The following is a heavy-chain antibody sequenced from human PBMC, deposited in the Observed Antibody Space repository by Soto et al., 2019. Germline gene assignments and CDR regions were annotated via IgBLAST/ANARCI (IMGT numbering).Heavy chain of an antibody. CDR1: GYSFTTYG. J-gene: IGHJ6*02. CDR3: ARHAPAPYYYYGMDV. V-gene: IGHV1-18*01. CDR2: ISGYNGNT. Sequence: QVQLVQSRGEVKKPGASVKVSCKTSGYSFTTYGISWVRQAPGQGLEWMGWISGYNGNTNYAQKLQGRVTMTTDTPTSTAYMELRSLRSDDTAVYYCARHAPAPYYYYGMDVWGQGSTVTVSS.